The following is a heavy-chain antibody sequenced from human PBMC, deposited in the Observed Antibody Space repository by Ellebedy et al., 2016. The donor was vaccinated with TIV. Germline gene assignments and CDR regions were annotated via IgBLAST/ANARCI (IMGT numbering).Heavy chain of an antibody. D-gene: IGHD2-8*01. V-gene: IGHV1-8*01. CDR1: GYTFVSYV. CDR2: MNPKSGNT. J-gene: IGHJ4*02. CDR3: ARGKRDIQWSDY. Sequence: AASVKVSCKASGYTFVSYVITWVRQATGQGLEWMGWMNPKSGNTAIIQRFKCRVTMTGDTSTRTAYLEVSSLTSEDSAVYYSARGKRDIQWSDYWGQGTVVTVSP.